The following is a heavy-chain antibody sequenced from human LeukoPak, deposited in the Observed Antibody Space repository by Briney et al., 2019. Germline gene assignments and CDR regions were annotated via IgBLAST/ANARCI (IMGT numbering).Heavy chain of an antibody. CDR2: IYYSGST. J-gene: IGHJ2*01. CDR1: GGSISSGGYY. V-gene: IGHV4-61*08. D-gene: IGHD3-10*01. Sequence: PSETLSLTCTVSGGSISSGGYYWSWIRQPPGKGLEWIGYIYYSGSTNYNPSLKSRVTISVDTSKNQFSLKLSSVPAADTAVYYCARGRRGSGRSYWYFDLWGRGTLVTVSS. CDR3: ARGRRGSGRSYWYFDL.